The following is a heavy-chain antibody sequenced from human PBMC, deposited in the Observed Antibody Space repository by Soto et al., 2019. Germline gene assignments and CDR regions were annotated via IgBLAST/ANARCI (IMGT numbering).Heavy chain of an antibody. D-gene: IGHD3-10*01. Sequence: SETLSLTCTVSGDSIRSYYWIWILQPAGKGLEWIGRIYTRGSTNYNPSLKSRVTMSVATAKHQVSLKLTSVTAADTAMYYCARHRILFGLGSFPDSWGQGTLVTVSS. J-gene: IGHJ4*02. V-gene: IGHV4-4*07. CDR1: GDSIRSYY. CDR3: ARHRILFGLGSFPDS. CDR2: IYTRGST.